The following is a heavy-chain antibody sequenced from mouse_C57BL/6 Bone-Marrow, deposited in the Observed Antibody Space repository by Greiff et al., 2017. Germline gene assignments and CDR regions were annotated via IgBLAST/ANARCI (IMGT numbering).Heavy chain of an antibody. J-gene: IGHJ4*01. CDR3: ASYYAMDY. CDR2: ISDGGSYT. V-gene: IGHV5-4*03. CDR1: GFTFSSYA. Sequence: DVKLVESGGGLVKPGGSLKLSCAASGFTFSSYAMSWVRQTPEKRLEWVATISDGGSYTYYPDNVKGRFTISRDNAKNNLYLQMSHLKSEDTAVYYCASYYAMDYWGQGTSVTVSS.